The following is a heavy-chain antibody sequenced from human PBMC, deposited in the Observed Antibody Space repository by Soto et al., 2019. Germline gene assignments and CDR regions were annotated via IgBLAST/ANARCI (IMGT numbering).Heavy chain of an antibody. Sequence: PSETLSLTCTVSGGSISSYYWSWIRQPPGKGLEWIGYIYYSGSTNYNPSLKSRVTISVDTSKNQFSLKLSSVTAADTAVYYCARGSGEWFRSYYFDYWGQGTLVTVSS. J-gene: IGHJ4*02. CDR1: GGSISSYY. V-gene: IGHV4-59*01. CDR3: ARGSGEWFRSYYFDY. CDR2: IYYSGST. D-gene: IGHD3-3*01.